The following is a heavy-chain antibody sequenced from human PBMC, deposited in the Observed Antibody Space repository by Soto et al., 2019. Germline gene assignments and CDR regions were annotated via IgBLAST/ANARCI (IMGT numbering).Heavy chain of an antibody. CDR2: IWSDGKKE. CDR1: GFPFWHYG. Sequence: QVQLVESGGGVVQPGRSPRLSCVGSGFPFWHYGMHWVRQAPGKGLEWVAVIWSDGKKESYADFVKGRFAISRDNFKDTLYLQMNSLRAEDTAVYYCARDRDGGWFHMDVWGQGTTVTVSS. V-gene: IGHV3-33*01. CDR3: ARDRDGGWFHMDV. D-gene: IGHD6-19*01. J-gene: IGHJ6*02.